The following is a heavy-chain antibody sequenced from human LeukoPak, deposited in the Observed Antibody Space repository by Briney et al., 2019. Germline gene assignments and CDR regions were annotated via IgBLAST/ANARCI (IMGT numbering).Heavy chain of an antibody. D-gene: IGHD3-3*01. V-gene: IGHV3-23*01. CDR1: GFRFNIYA. Sequence: GSLRLSCAASGFRFNIYAMGWVRQAPGKGLEWVSVIGSGSVDKHYADTVRGRFDISRDNSKNRLFLQMNSLRVEDSGVYYCAKRVPLTALDSWGQGTLVTVSS. CDR3: AKRVPLTALDS. CDR2: IGSGSVDK. J-gene: IGHJ5*01.